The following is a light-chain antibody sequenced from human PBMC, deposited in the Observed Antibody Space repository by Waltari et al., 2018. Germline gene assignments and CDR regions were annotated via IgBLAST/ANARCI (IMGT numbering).Light chain of an antibody. CDR2: STN. CDR3: VLYMGSGIWV. J-gene: IGLJ3*02. V-gene: IGLV8-61*01. Sequence: QTVVTQEPSFSVSPGGTVTLTCGLSSGSVSTSYYPSWYQQTPGQPPRTLIYSTNTRSSGVPDRFSGSILGNKAALTITGAHADDESDYYCVLYMGSGIWVFGGGTKLTVL. CDR1: SGSVSTSYY.